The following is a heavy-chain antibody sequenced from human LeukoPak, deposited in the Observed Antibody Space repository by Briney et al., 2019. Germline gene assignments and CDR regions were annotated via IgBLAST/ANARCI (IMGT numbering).Heavy chain of an antibody. Sequence: ASVKVSCKASGYTFTSYDINWVRQATGQGLEWMGWMNPYSGNTGYAQKFQGRVTMTSNTSISTAYMELSSLRSEDTAVYYCARGPPLRYFDWLLVEYGMDVWGQGTTVTVSS. J-gene: IGHJ6*02. CDR2: MNPYSGNT. D-gene: IGHD3-9*01. CDR1: GYTFTSYD. CDR3: ARGPPLRYFDWLLVEYGMDV. V-gene: IGHV1-8*01.